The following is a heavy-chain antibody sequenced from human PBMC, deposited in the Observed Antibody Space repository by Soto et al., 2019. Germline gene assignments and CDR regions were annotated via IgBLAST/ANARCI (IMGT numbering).Heavy chain of an antibody. J-gene: IGHJ4*02. CDR2: IYYSGST. D-gene: IGHD6-13*01. V-gene: IGHV4-59*01. CDR3: ARRIAAAGTRGEYCFDY. Sequence: LETLRLTYTVAWGSISNYYGSRIRQPPGKGLEWIGYIYYSGSTNYNPSLKSRVTISVDTSKNQFSLKLSSVTAADTAVYYCARRIAAAGTRGEYCFDYWGQGTLVTVSS. CDR1: WGSISNYY.